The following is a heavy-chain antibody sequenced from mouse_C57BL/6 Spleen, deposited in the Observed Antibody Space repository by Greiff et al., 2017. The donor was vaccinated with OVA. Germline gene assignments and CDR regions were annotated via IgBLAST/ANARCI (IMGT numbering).Heavy chain of an antibody. CDR1: GYTFTSYW. Sequence: VQLKQPGAELVKPGASVKLSCKASGYTFTSYWMHWVKQRPGQGLEWIGMIHPNSGRTNYNEKFKSKATLTVDKSSSTAYMQLISLTSEDSAVDYCARDGRGGSMDDWGQGTSVTVSS. CDR3: ARDGRGGSMDD. V-gene: IGHV1-64*01. D-gene: IGHD1-1*01. J-gene: IGHJ4*01. CDR2: IHPNSGRT.